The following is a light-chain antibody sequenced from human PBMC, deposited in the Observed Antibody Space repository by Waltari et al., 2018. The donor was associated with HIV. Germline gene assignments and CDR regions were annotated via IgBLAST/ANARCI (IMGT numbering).Light chain of an antibody. V-gene: IGLV4-69*01. J-gene: IGLJ2*01. CDR3: QTWGSGIHVV. Sequence: QLALTQSPSASASVGASVNLTCTLSSGHRNYELAWHQQQPEKGPRYLMKVNSDGSHKKEDGVPDRFSGSSSGAERYLTISSLQSEDEGDYYCQTWGSGIHVVFGGGTKVTVL. CDR2: VNSDGSH. CDR1: SGHRNYE.